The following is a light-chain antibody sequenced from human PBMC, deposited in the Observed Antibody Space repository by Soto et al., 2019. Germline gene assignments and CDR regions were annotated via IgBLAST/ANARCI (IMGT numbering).Light chain of an antibody. Sequence: DIQMTQSPSTLSASVGDRVTITCRASQSISDSLAWYQQKPGKAPKLLIYEASTLKIGVPSRFSGSRSGTDYTLTISSLQPDDFAIYYCQQYNGYWTFGQGTKVEIK. CDR2: EAS. V-gene: IGKV1-5*03. CDR3: QQYNGYWT. CDR1: QSISDS. J-gene: IGKJ1*01.